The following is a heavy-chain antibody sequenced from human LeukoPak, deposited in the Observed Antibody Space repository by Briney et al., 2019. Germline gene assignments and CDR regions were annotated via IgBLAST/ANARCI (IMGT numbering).Heavy chain of an antibody. CDR1: GFTFSSTA. CDR2: INNVGSHI. J-gene: IGHJ4*02. V-gene: IGHV3-21*01. Sequence: GGSQRLSCAASGFTFSSTAMNWVRQAPGKGLEWVSSINNVGSHIYYADSVKGRFTISRDNAKNSLYLQMNSLRAEDTAVYYCATGSGSYYHDYWGQGTLVTVSS. D-gene: IGHD3-10*01. CDR3: ATGSGSYYHDY.